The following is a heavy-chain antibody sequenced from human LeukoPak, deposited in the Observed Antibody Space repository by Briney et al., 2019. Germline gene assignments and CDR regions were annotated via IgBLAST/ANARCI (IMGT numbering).Heavy chain of an antibody. CDR1: GFTFSTYN. CDR3: ARDVSSRVGYFDY. CDR2: ISTGSTYI. D-gene: IGHD1-26*01. Sequence: PGGSLRLSCAASGFTFSTYNMNWVRQAPGKGLEWVSSISTGSTYIYYADSLKGRFTISRDNAKSSLYLHINSLRAEDTAVYYCARDVSSRVGYFDYWGQGTLVTVSS. J-gene: IGHJ4*02. V-gene: IGHV3-21*01.